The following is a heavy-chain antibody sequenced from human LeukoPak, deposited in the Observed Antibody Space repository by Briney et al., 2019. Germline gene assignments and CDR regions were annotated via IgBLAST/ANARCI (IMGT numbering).Heavy chain of an antibody. D-gene: IGHD2-2*01. CDR3: ARESGYSTTWYAYYFDS. V-gene: IGHV3-66*02. CDR1: GFTFSSYA. CDR2: IHGDETT. J-gene: IGHJ4*02. Sequence: PGGSLRLSCAASGFTFSSYAMSWVRQAPGKGLEWVSVIHGDETTYYADSVKDRFTVSRDDSKNTVYLQMNSLRPEDTAVYYCARESGYSTTWYAYYFDSWGQGTLVTVSS.